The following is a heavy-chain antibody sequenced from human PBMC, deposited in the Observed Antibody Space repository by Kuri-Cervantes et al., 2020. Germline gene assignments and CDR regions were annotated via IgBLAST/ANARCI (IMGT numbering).Heavy chain of an antibody. J-gene: IGHJ5*02. V-gene: IGHV4-34*01. CDR1: GGSFSGYY. CDR2: INHRGST. Sequence: GSLRLSCAVYGGSFSGYYWSWIRQPPGKGLEWIGEINHRGSTNYKLSLKNRVTISVDTSKNQFSLNLSPVTAADTAVYYCARVRTRYNWNYTGGGWFDPWGQGTLVTVSS. CDR3: ARVRTRYNWNYTGGGWFDP. D-gene: IGHD1-7*01.